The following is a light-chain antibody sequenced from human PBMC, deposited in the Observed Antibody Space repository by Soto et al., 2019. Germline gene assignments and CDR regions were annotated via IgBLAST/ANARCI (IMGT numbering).Light chain of an antibody. CDR3: SSYTSSSTLV. V-gene: IGLV2-14*03. CDR1: SSDVGGYNF. J-gene: IGLJ1*01. CDR2: DVT. Sequence: QSALTQPASVSGSPGQSITISCTGTSSDVGGYNFVSWYQHHPGKAPQIMIYDVTNRPSGVSNRFSGSKSGNTASLTISGLQAEDEADYYCSSYTSSSTLVFGTGTKVTVL.